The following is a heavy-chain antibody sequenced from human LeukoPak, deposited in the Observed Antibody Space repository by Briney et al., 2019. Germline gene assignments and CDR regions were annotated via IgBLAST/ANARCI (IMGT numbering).Heavy chain of an antibody. CDR3: ARSGIASADDY. V-gene: IGHV1-18*01. CDR1: GYTFTSYG. Sequence: GASVKVSCKASGYTFTSYGISWVRQSPGQGLEWMGWISTYNADTNYAQKLQGRVTMTTGTSTSTAYMELRSLRSDDTAVYYCARSGIASADDYWGQGTLVTVSS. CDR2: ISTYNADT. D-gene: IGHD6-13*01. J-gene: IGHJ4*02.